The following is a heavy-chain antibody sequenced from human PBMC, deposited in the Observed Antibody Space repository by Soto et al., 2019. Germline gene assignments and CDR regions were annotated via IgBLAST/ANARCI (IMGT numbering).Heavy chain of an antibody. CDR1: GFTFSSYW. V-gene: IGHV3-7*01. D-gene: IGHD2-15*01. CDR3: AIDFPVGPYYYYYYMDV. CDR2: IKQDGSEK. Sequence: EVQLVESGGGLVQPGGSLRLSCAASGFTFSSYWMSWVRQAPGKGLEWVANIKQDGSEKYYVDSVKGRFTISRDNAKNSLYLQMNSLRAEDTAVYYCAIDFPVGPYYYYYYMDVWGKGTTVTVSS. J-gene: IGHJ6*03.